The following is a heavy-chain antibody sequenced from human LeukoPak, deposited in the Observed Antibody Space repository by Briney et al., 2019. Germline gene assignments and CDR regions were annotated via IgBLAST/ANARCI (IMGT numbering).Heavy chain of an antibody. J-gene: IGHJ6*02. CDR3: ASGGLAYYDFWSGRRDYYYGMDV. CDR1: GGSFSGYY. CDR2: IYYSGST. D-gene: IGHD3-3*01. Sequence: PSETLSLTCAVYGGSFSGYYWSWIRQPPGKGLEWIGYIYYSGSTNYNPSLKSRVTISVDTSKNQFSLKLSSVTAADTAVYYCASGGLAYYDFWSGRRDYYYGMDVWGQGTTVTVSS. V-gene: IGHV4-59*08.